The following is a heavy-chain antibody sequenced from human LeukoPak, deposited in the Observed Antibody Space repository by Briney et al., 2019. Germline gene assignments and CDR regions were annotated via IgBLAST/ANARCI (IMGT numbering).Heavy chain of an antibody. D-gene: IGHD3-22*01. CDR2: ISYDGRNK. V-gene: IGHV3-30*03. Sequence: PGGSLRLSCAASGFTFNNHDMHWVRQAPGKGLEWVAGISYDGRNKYYADSVKGRFTISRDNSKNTLYLQMNSLRAEDTAVYYCARESGCYDSSGYYYPSPCGNWFDPWGQGTLVTVSS. CDR3: ARESGCYDSSGYYYPSPCGNWFDP. CDR1: GFTFNNHD. J-gene: IGHJ5*02.